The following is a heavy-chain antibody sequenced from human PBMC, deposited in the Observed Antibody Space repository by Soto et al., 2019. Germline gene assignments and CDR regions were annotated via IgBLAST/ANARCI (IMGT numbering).Heavy chain of an antibody. CDR2: IIPIFGTA. V-gene: IGHV1-69*13. Sequence: SVKVSCKASGGTFSSYAISWVRQAPGQGLEWMGGIIPIFGTANYAQKFQGRVTITADESTSTAYMELSSLRSEDTAVYYCARDSSSWKYYFDYWGQGTLVNVSS. D-gene: IGHD6-13*01. CDR3: ARDSSSWKYYFDY. J-gene: IGHJ4*02. CDR1: GGTFSSYA.